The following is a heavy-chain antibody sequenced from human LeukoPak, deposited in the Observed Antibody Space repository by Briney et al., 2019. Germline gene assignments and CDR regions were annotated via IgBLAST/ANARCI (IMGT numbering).Heavy chain of an antibody. V-gene: IGHV3-9*01. Sequence: PGRSLRLSCAASGFTFDDYAMHWVRQAPGKGLEWVSGISWNSGSIGYADSVKGRFTISRDNAKNSLYLQMNSLRAGDTALYYCAKSTSYYLYYFDYWGQGTLVTVSS. J-gene: IGHJ4*02. D-gene: IGHD1-26*01. CDR2: ISWNSGSI. CDR1: GFTFDDYA. CDR3: AKSTSYYLYYFDY.